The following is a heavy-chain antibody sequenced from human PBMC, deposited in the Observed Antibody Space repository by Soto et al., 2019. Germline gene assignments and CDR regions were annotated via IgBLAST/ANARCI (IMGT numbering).Heavy chain of an antibody. V-gene: IGHV6-1*01. CDR2: TYYRSKWYN. CDR3: ARLIGNSWLDS. CDR1: GDSVSSNSVT. D-gene: IGHD2-8*01. J-gene: IGHJ5*01. Sequence: SQTLSLTCVISGDSVSSNSVTWDWIRQSPSRGLEWLGRTYYRSKWYNDYTVSVKSRITINPDTSNNQLSLQLNSVTPDDTAVYYCARLIGNSWLDSWGQGTLVTVSS.